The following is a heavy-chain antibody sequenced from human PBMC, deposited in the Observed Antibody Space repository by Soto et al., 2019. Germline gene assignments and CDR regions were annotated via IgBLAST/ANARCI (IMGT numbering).Heavy chain of an antibody. D-gene: IGHD1-1*01. Sequence: GSLRLYCEGSGGTFSDYYISWIRQAPGKGLEWISYSSNSGTFSRYADSVKGRFSISRDNTKNLLYLQMNSLRAEDTAVYYCARSGDNYNRLDYWGQGTPVTVSS. CDR2: SSNSGTFS. CDR3: ARSGDNYNRLDY. V-gene: IGHV3-11*06. J-gene: IGHJ4*02. CDR1: GGTFSDYY.